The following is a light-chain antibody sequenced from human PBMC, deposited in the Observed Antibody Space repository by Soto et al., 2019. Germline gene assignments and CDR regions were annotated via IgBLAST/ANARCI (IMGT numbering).Light chain of an antibody. CDR3: QQYNNWPSYT. CDR1: QSGNNT. J-gene: IGKJ2*01. V-gene: IGKV3-15*01. Sequence: EIVMTQSPATLSVSPGERATLSCRARQSGNNTLAWYQQKPGQAPRLLIYVASTRATGISARFSGSGSGTEFTLTISSLQSEDFAVYYCQQYNNWPSYTFGQGTKLEIK. CDR2: VAS.